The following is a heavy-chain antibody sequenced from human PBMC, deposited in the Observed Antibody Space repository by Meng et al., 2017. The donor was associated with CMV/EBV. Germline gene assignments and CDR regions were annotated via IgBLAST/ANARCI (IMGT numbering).Heavy chain of an antibody. CDR3: ARDRSRYSSGWLPDY. J-gene: IGHJ4*02. CDR2: ISYDGSNK. CDR1: GFTFSSYA. V-gene: IGHV3-30-3*01. D-gene: IGHD6-19*01. Sequence: GESLKISCAASGFTFSSYAMHWVRQAPGKGLEWVAVISYDGSNKYYADSVKGRFTISRDNSKNTLYLQMNSLRAEDTAVYYCARDRSRYSSGWLPDYWGQGTLVTVSS.